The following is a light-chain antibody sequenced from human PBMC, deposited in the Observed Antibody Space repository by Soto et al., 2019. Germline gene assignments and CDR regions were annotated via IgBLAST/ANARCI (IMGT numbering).Light chain of an antibody. Sequence: QSALTQPASVSASPGKSITISCTGVSGDVGNYNLVSWYQQHPAKAPKLIIYEDDKRPSGVSNRFSGSKSGDTASLTISGLQSEDEAAYYCCSYLGSSTVFGGGTQLTVL. CDR2: EDD. J-gene: IGLJ7*01. V-gene: IGLV2-23*01. CDR1: SGDVGNYNL. CDR3: CSYLGSSTV.